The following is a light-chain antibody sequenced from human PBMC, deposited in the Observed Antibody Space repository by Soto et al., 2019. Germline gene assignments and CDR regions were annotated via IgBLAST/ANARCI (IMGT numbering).Light chain of an antibody. J-gene: IGKJ5*01. V-gene: IGKV1-8*01. Sequence: IQMTQSPSSLSASTGDRVTITCRASQGISSYLAWYQQKPGKAPKLLIYAASTLQSGVPSRFSGSGSGTDFTLTISCLQSEDFATYYCQQYYSYLITFGQGTRLETK. CDR1: QGISSY. CDR2: AAS. CDR3: QQYYSYLIT.